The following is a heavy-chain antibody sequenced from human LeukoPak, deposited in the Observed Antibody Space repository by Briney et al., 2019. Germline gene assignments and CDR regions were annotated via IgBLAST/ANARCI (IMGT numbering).Heavy chain of an antibody. CDR3: AREDLKLPHNWFDP. CDR2: ITSAGDT. V-gene: IGHV4-4*07. Sequence: SETLSLTCTVSGVSISPYFWSWIRQPAGKGLEWIGRITSAGDTVYNPSLRGRVTISLDTSKNQFSLILNSVTATDTALYYCAREDLKLPHNWFDPWGQGTLVTVSS. CDR1: GVSISPYF. J-gene: IGHJ5*02.